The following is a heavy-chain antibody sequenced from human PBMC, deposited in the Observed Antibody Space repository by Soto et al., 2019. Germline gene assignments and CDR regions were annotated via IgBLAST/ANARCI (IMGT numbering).Heavy chain of an antibody. V-gene: IGHV1-8*01. CDR3: ARGVSAGVDY. J-gene: IGHJ4*02. D-gene: IGHD1-26*01. Sequence: GASVKVSCKASGYSFTSLDINWVRQTAGQGLEWMGWMEPSSGRTGYAQKFQGRVTMTRDTSINTAYMELATLTSDDTAFYYCARGVSAGVDYWGQGTLVTVSS. CDR2: MEPSSGRT. CDR1: GYSFTSLD.